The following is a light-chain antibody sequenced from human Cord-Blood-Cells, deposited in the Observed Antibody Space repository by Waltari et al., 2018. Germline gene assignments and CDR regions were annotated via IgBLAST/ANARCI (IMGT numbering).Light chain of an antibody. CDR3: QQRSNWLT. J-gene: IGKJ4*01. CDR1: QSVSSY. CDR2: DAS. Sequence: ELVLTQSPATLSFSPGERATLSCRASQSVSSYLAGYQQKPGQAPRLLIYDASNRATGIPARFSGSGSGTDVTLTISSLEPEDFAVYYCQQRSNWLTFGGGTKVEIK. V-gene: IGKV3-11*01.